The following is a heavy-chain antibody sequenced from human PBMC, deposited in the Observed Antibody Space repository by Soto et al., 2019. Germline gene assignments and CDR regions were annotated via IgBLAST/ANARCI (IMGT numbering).Heavy chain of an antibody. J-gene: IGHJ4*02. CDR1: GYTFTGYY. Sequence: ASVKVSCKASGYTFTGYYMHWVRQAPGQGLEWMGWINPNSGGTNYAQKFQGRVTMTRDTSTDTAYMELSSLRSEDTAVYYCATMPLIIVVAGRLDYWGQGTLVTVSS. CDR3: ATMPLIIVVAGRLDY. D-gene: IGHD6-19*01. V-gene: IGHV1-2*02. CDR2: INPNSGGT.